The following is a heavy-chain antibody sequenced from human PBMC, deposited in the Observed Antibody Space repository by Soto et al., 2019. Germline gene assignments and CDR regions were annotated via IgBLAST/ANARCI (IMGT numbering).Heavy chain of an antibody. CDR3: ATGRVYFGSEY. Sequence: QVQLQESGPGLVKPVETLSLTCTVPGGSITSYYWSWVRQPPGKGLEWIGYIYYNGNINYNPSLKSRLTLSLDTSKNQFSLRLSSVTAADTAVYYCATGRVYFGSEYWGQGTLVTVSS. V-gene: IGHV4-59*01. CDR2: IYYNGNI. CDR1: GGSITSYY. D-gene: IGHD3-10*01. J-gene: IGHJ4*02.